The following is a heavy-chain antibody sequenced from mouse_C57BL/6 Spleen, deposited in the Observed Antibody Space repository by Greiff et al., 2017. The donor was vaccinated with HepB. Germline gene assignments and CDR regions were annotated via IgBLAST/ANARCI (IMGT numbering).Heavy chain of an antibody. Sequence: VQLQQSGPELVKPGASVKISCKASGYAFSSSWMNWVKQRPGKGLEWIGRIYPGDGDTNYNGKFKGKATLTADKSSSTAYMQLSSLTSEDSAVYFCAREELRSLFAYWGQGTLVTVSA. J-gene: IGHJ3*01. CDR3: AREELRSLFAY. V-gene: IGHV1-82*01. CDR1: GYAFSSSW. CDR2: IYPGDGDT. D-gene: IGHD1-1*01.